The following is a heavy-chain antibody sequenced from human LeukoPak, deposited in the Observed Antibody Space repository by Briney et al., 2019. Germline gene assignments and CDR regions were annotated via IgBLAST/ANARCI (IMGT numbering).Heavy chain of an antibody. J-gene: IGHJ5*02. CDR3: AREVATDAAHNWFDP. Sequence: SQTLSLTCAISGDSVSSNTASWSWLRQSPSRGLEWLGRTYFRSKWYNYYAVSVKSRIAINGDTSKNQFSLLLYSVTPEDTAVYCCAREVATDAAHNWFDPWGQGTLVTVSS. CDR1: GDSVSSNTAS. D-gene: IGHD4-23*01. CDR2: TYFRSKWYN. V-gene: IGHV6-1*01.